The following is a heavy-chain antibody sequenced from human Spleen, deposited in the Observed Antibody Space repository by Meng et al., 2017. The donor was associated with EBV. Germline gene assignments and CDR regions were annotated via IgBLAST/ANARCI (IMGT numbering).Heavy chain of an antibody. CDR1: GGIFKSFV. Sequence: VQVGQSGAEVKKPGSSVKVSCKASGGIFKSFVFGWVRQAPGQKFEWMGAVTPLFGTAEYAQTFQGRLTITADDSTSSVSMELTSLRSEDTAVYYCGRSLSGDPYFDSWGQGTLVTVSS. D-gene: IGHD4-17*01. CDR2: VTPLFGTA. V-gene: IGHV1-69*01. CDR3: GRSLSGDPYFDS. J-gene: IGHJ4*02.